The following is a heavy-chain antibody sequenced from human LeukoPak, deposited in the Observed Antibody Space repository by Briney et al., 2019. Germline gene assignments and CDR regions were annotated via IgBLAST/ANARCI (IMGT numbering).Heavy chain of an antibody. V-gene: IGHV1-46*01. D-gene: IGHD6-19*01. J-gene: IGHJ5*02. Sequence: ASVTVSFTASAYTFTISYMHWVRQAPGQGLGWMGLTNPSGGSTSYEQKFQGRGSITKDTTTTTVYMELSSLKSEDTAVYDCARDEPSYSSGYYKGWFDPWGQGTLVTVSS. CDR1: AYTFTISY. CDR3: ARDEPSYSSGYYKGWFDP. CDR2: TNPSGGST.